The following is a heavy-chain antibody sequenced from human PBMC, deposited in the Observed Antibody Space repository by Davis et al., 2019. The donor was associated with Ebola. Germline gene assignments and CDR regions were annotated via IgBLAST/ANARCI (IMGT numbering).Heavy chain of an antibody. V-gene: IGHV3-7*01. CDR3: ARDREIEYSSSRPLVGGGYYYGMDV. CDR2: IKQDGGEK. CDR1: GFTFSSYW. Sequence: GGSLRLSCAASGFTFSSYWMSWVRQAPGKGLEWVANIKQDGGEKYYVDSVKGRFTISRDNAKNSLYLQMNSLRAEDTAVYYCARDREIEYSSSRPLVGGGYYYGMDVWGQGTTVTVSS. D-gene: IGHD6-6*01. J-gene: IGHJ6*02.